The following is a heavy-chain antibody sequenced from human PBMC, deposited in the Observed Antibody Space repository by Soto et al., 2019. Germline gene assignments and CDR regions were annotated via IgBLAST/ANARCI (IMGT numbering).Heavy chain of an antibody. Sequence: ASVKVSCKASGYTFTSYDINWVRQATGQGLEWMGWMNPNSGNTGYAQKFQGRVTMTRNTSISTAYMELSSLKASDNAMYYCARHQAAAGKYNWFDPWGQGTLVTVSS. V-gene: IGHV1-8*01. CDR2: MNPNSGNT. CDR1: GYTFTSYD. CDR3: ARHQAAAGKYNWFDP. D-gene: IGHD6-13*01. J-gene: IGHJ5*02.